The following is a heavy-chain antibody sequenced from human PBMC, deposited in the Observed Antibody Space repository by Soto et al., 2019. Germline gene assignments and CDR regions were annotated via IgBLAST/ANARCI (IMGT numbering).Heavy chain of an antibody. Sequence: SETLSLTCTVSGGSISSYYWSWIRQPPGKGLEWIGYIYYSGSTNYNPSLKSRVTISVDTSKNQFSLKLSSVTAADTAVYYCARQVGGSGYYYYYYGMDVWGQGTTVS. CDR3: ARQVGGSGYYYYYYGMDV. CDR2: IYYSGST. J-gene: IGHJ6*02. CDR1: GGSISSYY. D-gene: IGHD3-22*01. V-gene: IGHV4-59*08.